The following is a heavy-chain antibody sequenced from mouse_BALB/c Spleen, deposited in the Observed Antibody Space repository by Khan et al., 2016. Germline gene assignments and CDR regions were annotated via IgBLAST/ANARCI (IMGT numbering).Heavy chain of an antibody. J-gene: IGHJ2*01. CDR2: INYSGNT. CDR1: GFSITSGYS. CDR3: ARDYYGSSYFDY. V-gene: IGHV3-1*02. Sequence: EVQLQESGPDLVKPSQSVSLTCTVTGFSITSGYSWHWIRQFPGNKLEWMGYINYSGNTNYNPSLKSRISITRDTSKNQFFLQLNSVTTEDTATYYCARDYYGSSYFDYWGQGTTLTVSS. D-gene: IGHD1-1*01.